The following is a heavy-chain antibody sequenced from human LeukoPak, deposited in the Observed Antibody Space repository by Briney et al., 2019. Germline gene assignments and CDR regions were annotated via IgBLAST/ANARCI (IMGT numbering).Heavy chain of an antibody. J-gene: IGHJ6*02. D-gene: IGHD3-10*01. CDR1: GFTFGDYA. CDR2: ISWNSGSR. V-gene: IGHV3-9*01. Sequence: GRSLRLSCAASGFTFGDYAMHWVRQAPGKGLEWVSGISWNSGSRGYADSVKGRFTISRDNSKNSLFLQMNSLKADDTAVYYCAKAGSMVRGVTTYYYAMDVWGQGTAVTVSS. CDR3: AKAGSMVRGVTTYYYAMDV.